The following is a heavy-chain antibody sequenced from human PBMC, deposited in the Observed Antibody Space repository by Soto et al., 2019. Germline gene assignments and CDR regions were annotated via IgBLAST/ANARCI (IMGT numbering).Heavy chain of an antibody. V-gene: IGHV3-72*01. Sequence: GGSLRLSCAASGFTFSSYGMHWVRQAPGKGLEWVGRIRNKANSYTTEYAASVKGRFTISRDDSKNSVYLQMNSLKTEDTAVYYCARDSPDSFDIWGQGTMVTVSS. CDR2: IRNKANSYTT. CDR3: ARDSPDSFDI. CDR1: GFTFSSYG. J-gene: IGHJ3*02.